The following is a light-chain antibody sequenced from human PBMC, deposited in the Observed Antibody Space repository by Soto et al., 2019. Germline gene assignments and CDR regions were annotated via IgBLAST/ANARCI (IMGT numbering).Light chain of an antibody. CDR3: QVWDKSHNHVV. J-gene: IGLJ2*01. Sequence: SYELTQPPSVSVAPGKTATITCGGSNIGSESVHWYQQKPGQAPDLVIYYDTDRPSGIPERFSGSNSENTATLTITRVEAGDEADYFCQVWDKSHNHVVFGGGTKLTVL. CDR1: NIGSES. CDR2: YDT. V-gene: IGLV3-21*04.